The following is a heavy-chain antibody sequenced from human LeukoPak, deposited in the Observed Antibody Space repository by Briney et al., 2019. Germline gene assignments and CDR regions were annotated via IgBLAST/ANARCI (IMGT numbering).Heavy chain of an antibody. J-gene: IGHJ5*02. CDR2: IDPSDSYT. CDR3: ARLDTAMVNWFDP. D-gene: IGHD5-18*01. Sequence: GGSLKISCKGSGYSFTSYWISWVRQMPGKGLEWMGRIDPSDSYTNYSPSFQGHVTISADKSISTAYLQWSSLKASDTAMYYCARLDTAMVNWFDPWGQGTLVTVSS. CDR1: GYSFTSYW. V-gene: IGHV5-10-1*01.